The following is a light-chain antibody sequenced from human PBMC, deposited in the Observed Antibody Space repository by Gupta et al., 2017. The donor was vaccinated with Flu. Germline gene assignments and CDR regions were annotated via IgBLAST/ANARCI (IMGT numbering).Light chain of an antibody. CDR2: DDG. J-gene: IGLJ3*02. CDR3: RVWDSSRAHVV. CDR1: NIGSKS. V-gene: IGLV3-21*02. Sequence: SYVLTQPPSVSVAPGQTARIPCGGNNIGSKSVHWYQQKPGQAPVLVVVDDGDRPSGITDRFLCSTSGNKATRLISSVEAGDEADDYCRVWDSSRAHVVFGGGTKLTVL.